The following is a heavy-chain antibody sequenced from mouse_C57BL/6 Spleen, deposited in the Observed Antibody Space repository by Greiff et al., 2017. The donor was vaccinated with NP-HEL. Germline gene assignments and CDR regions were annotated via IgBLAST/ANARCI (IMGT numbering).Heavy chain of an antibody. Sequence: EVQWVESGEGLVKPGGSLKLSCAASGFTFSSYAMSWVRQTPEKRLEWVAYISSGGDYIYYADTVKGRFTISRDNARNTLYLQMSSLKSEDTAMYYCTRDPSYYGSSYGYYYAMDYWGQGTSVTVSS. D-gene: IGHD1-1*01. CDR1: GFTFSSYA. J-gene: IGHJ4*01. CDR2: ISSGGDYI. V-gene: IGHV5-9-1*02. CDR3: TRDPSYYGSSYGYYYAMDY.